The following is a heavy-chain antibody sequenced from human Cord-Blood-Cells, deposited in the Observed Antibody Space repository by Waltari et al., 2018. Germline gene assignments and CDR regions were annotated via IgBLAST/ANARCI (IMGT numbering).Heavy chain of an antibody. CDR1: GDTLPELT. J-gene: IGHJ4*02. D-gene: IGHD3-3*01. CDR2: FDPEDGET. V-gene: IGHV1-24*01. Sequence: QVQLVPSGAEVKQPGASVNVSRKGSGDTLPELTIHRVRQAPGKGLEWMGGFDPEDGETIYAQKFQGRVTMTEDTSTDTAYMELSSLRSEDTAVYYCATRFWSGYYDYWGQGTLVTVSS. CDR3: ATRFWSGYYDY.